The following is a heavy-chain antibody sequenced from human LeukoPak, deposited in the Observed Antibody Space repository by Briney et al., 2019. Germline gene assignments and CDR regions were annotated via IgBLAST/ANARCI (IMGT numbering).Heavy chain of an antibody. D-gene: IGHD1-26*01. Sequence: SETLSLTCTVSGGSISSYYWSWIRQPPGKGLEWIGYIYYSGSTNYNPSLKSRVTISVDTSKNQFSLKLSSVTAADTAMYYCARVVGATYVNWFDPWGQGTLVTVSS. CDR1: GGSISSYY. J-gene: IGHJ5*02. V-gene: IGHV4-59*08. CDR2: IYYSGST. CDR3: ARVVGATYVNWFDP.